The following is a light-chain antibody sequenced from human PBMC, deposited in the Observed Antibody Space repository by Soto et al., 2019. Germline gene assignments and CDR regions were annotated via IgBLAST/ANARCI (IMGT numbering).Light chain of an antibody. CDR1: RSNIGYNG. Sequence: QSVLSQPPSASGTSGQRVTISCSGSRSNIGYNGVQWFQQQDPITTPKLLIYSNDHRPSGVPDRFSGSKSGTSASLAISGPQSGDDAYYSCATWDERLNGWVFGGGTKVTVL. V-gene: IGLV1-44*01. CDR3: ATWDERLNGWV. CDR2: SND. J-gene: IGLJ3*02.